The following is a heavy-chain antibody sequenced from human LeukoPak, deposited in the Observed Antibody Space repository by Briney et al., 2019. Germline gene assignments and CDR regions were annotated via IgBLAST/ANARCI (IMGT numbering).Heavy chain of an antibody. CDR2: ISGNGDYT. J-gene: IGHJ4*02. CDR3: AKVPSIATSIIISDYFDY. V-gene: IGHV3-23*01. CDR1: GFTFSSYA. D-gene: IGHD2-2*01. Sequence: GGSLRLSCAASGFTFSSYAMSWVRQAPGKGLEGVSSISGNGDYTYYADSVKGRFTISRDNSKNMLYLQMNSLRAEDTAIYYCAKVPSIATSIIISDYFDYWGQGTLVTVSS.